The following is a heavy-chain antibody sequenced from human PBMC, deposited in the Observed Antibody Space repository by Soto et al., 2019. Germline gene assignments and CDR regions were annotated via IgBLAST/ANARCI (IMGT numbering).Heavy chain of an antibody. CDR2: IIPIFGTA. CDR1: GGTFSSYA. D-gene: IGHD2-21*02. CDR3: ARATAIMNAFDL. Sequence: SVKVSCKASGGTFSSYAISWVRQAPGQGLEWMGGIIPIFGTANYAQKFQGRVTITADESTSTAYMELSSLRSEDTAVYYCARATAIMNAFDLWGQGTMVTVSS. J-gene: IGHJ3*01. V-gene: IGHV1-69*13.